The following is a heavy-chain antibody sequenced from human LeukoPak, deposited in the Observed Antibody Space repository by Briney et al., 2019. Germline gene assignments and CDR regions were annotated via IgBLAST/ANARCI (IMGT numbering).Heavy chain of an antibody. CDR1: GFSFSTYW. Sequence: PTGGSLRLSCAASGFSFSTYWMSWVRQTPEKGLEFVANIDQGGSVRNYMDSLKGRCTISRDNAKNSLYLQMNSLRAEDTAVYYCARSPHYGDYLDYWGQGTLVTVSS. D-gene: IGHD4-17*01. J-gene: IGHJ4*02. CDR3: ARSPHYGDYLDY. CDR2: IDQGGSVR. V-gene: IGHV3-7*01.